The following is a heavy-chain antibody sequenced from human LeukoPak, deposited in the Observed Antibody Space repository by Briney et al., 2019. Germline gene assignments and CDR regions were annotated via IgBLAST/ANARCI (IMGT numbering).Heavy chain of an antibody. CDR1: GFTFSSYA. V-gene: IGHV3-30*04. D-gene: IGHD6-19*01. CDR3: ARDVQQWLVWEYYFDY. J-gene: IGHJ4*02. CDR2: ISYDGSNK. Sequence: GGSLRLSCAASGFTFSSYAMHWVRQAPGKGLEWVAVISYDGSNKYYADSVKGRFTISRDNSKNTLYLQMNNLRAEDTAVYYCARDVQQWLVWEYYFDYWGQGTLVTVSS.